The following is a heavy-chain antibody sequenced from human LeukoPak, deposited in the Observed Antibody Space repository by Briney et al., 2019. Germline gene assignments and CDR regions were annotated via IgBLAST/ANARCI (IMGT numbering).Heavy chain of an antibody. J-gene: IGHJ5*02. D-gene: IGHD1-7*01. V-gene: IGHV3-21*01. CDR3: ARGATDTTRWFDP. Sequence: GGSLRLSCAASGFSFNTYSMTWVRQAPGKGLEWVSIISRTSESTFYADSVKGRFTISRDNAKDSLYLQMNGLRADDTATYYCARGATDTTRWFDPWGQGTLVTVSS. CDR2: ISRTSEST. CDR1: GFSFNTYS.